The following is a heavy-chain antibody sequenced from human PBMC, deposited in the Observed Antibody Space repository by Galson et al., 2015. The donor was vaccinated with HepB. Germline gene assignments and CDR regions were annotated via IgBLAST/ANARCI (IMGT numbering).Heavy chain of an antibody. V-gene: IGHV3-21*01. J-gene: IGHJ4*02. D-gene: IGHD4-17*01. CDR2: ITSSSTYM. Sequence: SLRLSCAASGFTFDSHNMHWVRRAPGKGLEWVSSITSSSTYMFYADSVKGRSTISRDNAKSSLYLHIDSLGAEDTAIYYCARAPYGDPYYIDYWGQGTLVTVSS. CDR3: ARAPYGDPYYIDY. CDR1: GFTFDSHN.